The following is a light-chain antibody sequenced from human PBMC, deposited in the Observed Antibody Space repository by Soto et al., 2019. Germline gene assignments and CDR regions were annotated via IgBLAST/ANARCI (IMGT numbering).Light chain of an antibody. CDR2: EVN. CDR1: SSDVGSYNR. J-gene: IGLJ1*01. CDR3: KSYAGSNNYV. V-gene: IGLV2-18*02. Sequence: QSVLTQPPSVSGSPGQSVTISCTGTSSDVGSYNRLSWYQQPPGTAPKLIMYEVNTRPSGVPDRFSGSKSGSTASLTISGLQAEDEADYFCKSYAGSNNYVFGSGTKVTV.